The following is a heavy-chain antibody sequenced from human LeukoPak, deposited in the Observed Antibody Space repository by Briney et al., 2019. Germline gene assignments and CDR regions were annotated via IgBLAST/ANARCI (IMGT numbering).Heavy chain of an antibody. CDR1: GYTFTSYD. CDR3: ARGRDSSGWYNWFDP. J-gene: IGHJ5*02. V-gene: IGHV1-8*01. Sequence: ASVKVSCKASGYTFTSYDINWVRQATGQGLEWMGWMNPNSGNTGYAQKFQGRVTMTRNTSMSTAYMELSSLRSEDTAVYYCARGRDSSGWYNWFDPWGQGTLVTVSS. D-gene: IGHD6-19*01. CDR2: MNPNSGNT.